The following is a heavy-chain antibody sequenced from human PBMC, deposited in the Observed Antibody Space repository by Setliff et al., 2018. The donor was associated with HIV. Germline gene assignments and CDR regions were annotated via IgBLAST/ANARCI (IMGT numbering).Heavy chain of an antibody. J-gene: IGHJ3*02. V-gene: IGHV4-38-2*01. CDR1: GYSISSGYY. D-gene: IGHD1-26*01. CDR3: AACSGTYQGAFDI. CDR2: IYHNGNT. Sequence: SETLSLTCAVSGYSISSGYYWGWIRQPPGKGLEWLGSIYHNGNTYYNPSIRRRVTISVDTYKNHFSLKRSSVTAADTARYYWAACSGTYQGAFDIWGQGTMVTVSS.